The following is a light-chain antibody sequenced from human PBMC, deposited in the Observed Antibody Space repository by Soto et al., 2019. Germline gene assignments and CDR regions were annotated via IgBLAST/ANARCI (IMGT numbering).Light chain of an antibody. J-gene: IGKJ1*01. CDR3: QQYNSNPA. CDR1: QSISTW. V-gene: IGKV1-5*01. CDR2: DAS. Sequence: DIQMTQSPSTLSASVGHRITTTCRASQSISTWLAWYQQKPGKAPKLLIYDASSLESWVPSRFSGSGSPTEFTLTISNLQPDDFATYYCQQYNSNPAFVQGTKVEIK.